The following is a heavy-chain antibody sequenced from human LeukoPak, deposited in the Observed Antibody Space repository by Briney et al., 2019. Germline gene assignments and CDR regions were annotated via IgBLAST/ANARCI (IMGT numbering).Heavy chain of an antibody. Sequence: NSSETLSLTCTVSGASISSSRDYWAWIRQPPGKGLEWIANIYYSGSTYYSPSLKSRVTISVDTTKNQFSLKLSSVTAADTAVYYCARENGVSYSSHDAFDIWGQGTMVTVSS. D-gene: IGHD6-13*01. J-gene: IGHJ3*02. V-gene: IGHV4-39*02. CDR3: ARENGVSYSSHDAFDI. CDR1: GASISSSRDY. CDR2: IYYSGST.